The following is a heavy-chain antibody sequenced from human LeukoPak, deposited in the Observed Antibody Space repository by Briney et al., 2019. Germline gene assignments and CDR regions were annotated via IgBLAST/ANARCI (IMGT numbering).Heavy chain of an antibody. CDR3: ARDLNYDYVWGSYRYTDY. CDR2: IYHSGST. J-gene: IGHJ4*02. CDR1: GYSISSGYY. Sequence: PSETLSLTCTVSGYSISSGYYWGWIRQPPGKGLEWIGSIYHSGSTYYNPSLKSRVTISVDTSKNQFSLKLSSVTAADTAVYYCARDLNYDYVWGSYRYTDYWGQGTLVTVSS. V-gene: IGHV4-38-2*02. D-gene: IGHD3-16*02.